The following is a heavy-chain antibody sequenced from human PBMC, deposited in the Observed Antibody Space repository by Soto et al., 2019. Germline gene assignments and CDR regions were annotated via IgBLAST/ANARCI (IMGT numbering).Heavy chain of an antibody. CDR2: IFSNDEK. J-gene: IGHJ4*02. V-gene: IGHV2-26*01. D-gene: IGHD1-26*01. CDR3: ARIHREWKLLPFDY. CDR1: GFSLSNARMG. Sequence: QVTLKESGPVLVKPTETLTLTCTVSGFSLSNARMGVSWIRQPPGKALEWLAHIFSNDEKSYSTSLKSRLTNSKDTSKSQGVVTMTNMDPVDTATYYCARIHREWKLLPFDYWCQGTLVTVSS.